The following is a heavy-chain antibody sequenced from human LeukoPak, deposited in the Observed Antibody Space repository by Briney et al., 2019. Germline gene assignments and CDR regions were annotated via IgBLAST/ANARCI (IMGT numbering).Heavy chain of an antibody. CDR1: GFTFSSYA. Sequence: GGSLRLSCAASGFTFSSYAMSWVRQAPGKGLEWVSYISSSSSTIYYADSVKGRFTISRDNAKNSLYLQMNSLRDEDTAVYYCARESDDYSNYAFIDYWGQGTLVTVSS. D-gene: IGHD4-11*01. V-gene: IGHV3-48*02. J-gene: IGHJ4*02. CDR3: ARESDDYSNYAFIDY. CDR2: ISSSSSTI.